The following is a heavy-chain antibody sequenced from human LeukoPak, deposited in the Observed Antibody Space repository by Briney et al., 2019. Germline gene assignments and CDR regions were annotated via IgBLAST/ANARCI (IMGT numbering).Heavy chain of an antibody. CDR3: ASMTGWSSSWYRFDY. CDR2: IYYSGST. CDR1: GGSISSYY. Sequence: SETLSLTCTVSGGSISSYYWSWIRQPPGKGLEWIGYIYYSGSTNYNPSLKSRVTISVDTSKNQFSLKLTSVTAADTAVYYCASMTGWSSSWYRFDYWGQGTLVTVSS. J-gene: IGHJ4*02. V-gene: IGHV4-59*01. D-gene: IGHD6-13*01.